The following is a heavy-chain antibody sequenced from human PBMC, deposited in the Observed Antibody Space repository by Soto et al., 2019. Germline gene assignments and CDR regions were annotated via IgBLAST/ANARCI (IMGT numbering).Heavy chain of an antibody. D-gene: IGHD4-17*01. CDR3: ARGSTVKYYYYYMDV. Sequence: ASVKVSCKASGYTFTSYGISWVRQAPGQGLEWMGWISAYNGNTNYAQKLQGRVTMTTETSTSTAYMELRSLRSDDTAVYYCARGSTVKYYYYYMDVGGKGTTVTVAS. V-gene: IGHV1-18*01. CDR1: GYTFTSYG. CDR2: ISAYNGNT. J-gene: IGHJ6*03.